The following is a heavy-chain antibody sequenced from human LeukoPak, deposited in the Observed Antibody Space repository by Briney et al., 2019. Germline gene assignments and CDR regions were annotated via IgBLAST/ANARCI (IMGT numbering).Heavy chain of an antibody. CDR2: INHSGST. V-gene: IGHV4-34*01. CDR1: GGSFSGYY. D-gene: IGHD3-3*01. CDR3: ARGYYDFWSGRTGGYFDY. J-gene: IGHJ4*02. Sequence: PSEALSLTCAVYGGSFSGYYWSWIRQPPGKGLEWIGEINHSGSTNYNPSLKSRVTISVDTSKNQFFLKLSSVTAADTAVYYCARGYYDFWSGRTGGYFDYWGQGTLVTVSS.